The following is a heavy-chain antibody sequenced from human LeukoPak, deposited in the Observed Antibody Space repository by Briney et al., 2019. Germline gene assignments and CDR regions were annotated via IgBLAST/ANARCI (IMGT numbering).Heavy chain of an antibody. J-gene: IGHJ4*02. Sequence: MTSETLSLTCTVSGDSISSSSYYWVWLRQPPGKGLEWIGSIFHSGSTYYNPSLKSRVTISVDTSKNQFSLKLTSVTAADTAVYYCARSWFSTGPADYWGQGTLVTVSS. D-gene: IGHD6-13*01. CDR3: ARSWFSTGPADY. CDR2: IFHSGST. V-gene: IGHV4-39*01. CDR1: GDSISSSSYY.